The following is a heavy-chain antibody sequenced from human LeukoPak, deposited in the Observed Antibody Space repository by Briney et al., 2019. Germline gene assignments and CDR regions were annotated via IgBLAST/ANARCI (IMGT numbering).Heavy chain of an antibody. D-gene: IGHD3-10*01. J-gene: IGHJ4*02. V-gene: IGHV1-2*02. Sequence: GASVKVSCKASGYTFTGYYMHWVRQAPGQGLEWMGWINPNSGGTNYGQKFQGRVTMTRDTSISTAYMELSRLRSDDTAVYYCARAIDGSGGYYYYWGQGTLVTVSS. CDR2: INPNSGGT. CDR3: ARAIDGSGGYYYY. CDR1: GYTFTGYY.